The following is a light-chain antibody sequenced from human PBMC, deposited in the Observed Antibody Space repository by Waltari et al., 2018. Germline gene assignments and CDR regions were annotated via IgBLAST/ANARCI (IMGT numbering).Light chain of an antibody. J-gene: IGKJ2*03. CDR3: QKYRNSPHS. CDR1: QTVGNY. V-gene: IGKV3-20*01. Sequence: LTQSPATLSLSPGERATLSCRASQTVGNYLAWYQQKPGQAPMLLIYGASSRATGIPDRFSGSGSGTEFTLTISSLEPEDFAVYYCQKYRNSPHSFGQGTKVEIK. CDR2: GAS.